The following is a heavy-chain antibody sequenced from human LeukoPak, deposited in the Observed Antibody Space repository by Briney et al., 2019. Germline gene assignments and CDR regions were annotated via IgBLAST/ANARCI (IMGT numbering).Heavy chain of an antibody. CDR2: IYYSGST. D-gene: IGHD3-10*01. CDR1: GGSLSSYY. Sequence: SETLSLTCTVSGGSLSSYYWSWIRQPPGKGLEWIGYIYYSGSTNYNPSLKSRVTISVDTSKNQFSLKLSSVTAADTAVYYCARAGSGIYSWDAFDIWGQGTMVTVSS. J-gene: IGHJ3*02. V-gene: IGHV4-59*01. CDR3: ARAGSGIYSWDAFDI.